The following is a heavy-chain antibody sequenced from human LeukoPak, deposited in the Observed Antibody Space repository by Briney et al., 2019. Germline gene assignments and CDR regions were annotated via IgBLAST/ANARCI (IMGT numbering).Heavy chain of an antibody. D-gene: IGHD1-26*01. J-gene: IGHJ4*02. CDR2: ISAGGDRT. CDR1: GFTFSTYA. CDR3: ARSTVGTSCCTAVDY. V-gene: IGHV3-23*01. Sequence: GGSLRLSCATSGFTFSTYAMTWVRQAPGKGLEWVSGISAGGDRTYYTDSVKGRFTISRDNSKNTLYLQMNSLRAEDTAEYYCARSTVGTSCCTAVDYWGQGTLVTVSS.